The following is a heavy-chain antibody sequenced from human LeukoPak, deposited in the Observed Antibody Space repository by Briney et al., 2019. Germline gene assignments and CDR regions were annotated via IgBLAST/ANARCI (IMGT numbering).Heavy chain of an antibody. D-gene: IGHD3-22*01. CDR3: ARAQWSAYYDSSGPSDY. CDR1: GFTFSSYG. V-gene: IGHV3-30*03. J-gene: IGHJ4*02. Sequence: PGGSLRLSCAASGFTFSSYGMHWVRQAPGKGLEWVAVISYDGSNKYYADSVKGRFTISRDNAKNSLYLQMNSLRAEDTAVYYCARAQWSAYYDSSGPSDYWGQGTLVTVSS. CDR2: ISYDGSNK.